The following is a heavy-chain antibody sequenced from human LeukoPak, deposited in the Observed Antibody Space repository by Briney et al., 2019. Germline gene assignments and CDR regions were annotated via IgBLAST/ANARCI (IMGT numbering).Heavy chain of an antibody. J-gene: IGHJ4*02. CDR1: VFSLSVYD. CDR3: GGRLAVTTGPFL. V-gene: IGHV3-73*01. D-gene: IGHD1-1*01. CDR2: IKSEAENYAT. Sequence: GGSLRLSCAASVFSLSVYDIHWVRQASGKGLEWVARIKSEAENYATAYAASVKGRFTISRDDSLNTAYLQMNNLKTEDTAVYYCGGRLAVTTGPFLWGPGILVTVSS.